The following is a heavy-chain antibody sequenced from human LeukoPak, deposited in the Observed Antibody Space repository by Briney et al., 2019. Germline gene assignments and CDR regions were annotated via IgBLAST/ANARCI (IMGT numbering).Heavy chain of an antibody. V-gene: IGHV4-59*01. Sequence: SQTLSLTCTVSGGSIGSYYWSWIRQPPGKGLEWIGYIYYSGSSNYNPSLKSRVTISVDTSKNQFSLNVSSVTAADTAVYYCAREVGTTSPFGSWGQGTLVTVSS. D-gene: IGHD1-26*01. CDR2: IYYSGSS. CDR1: GGSIGSYY. J-gene: IGHJ5*02. CDR3: AREVGTTSPFGS.